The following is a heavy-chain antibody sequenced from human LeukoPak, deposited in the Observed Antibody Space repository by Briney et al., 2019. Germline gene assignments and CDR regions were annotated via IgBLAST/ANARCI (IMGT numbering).Heavy chain of an antibody. CDR3: ARQNGGYPNWFDP. CDR2: IYPGDSDT. J-gene: IGHJ5*02. Sequence: IIYPGDSDTRYSPSFQGQVTISADKSISTAYLQWSSLKASDTAMYYCARQNGGYPNWFDPWGQGTLVTVSS. V-gene: IGHV5-51*01. D-gene: IGHD5-12*01.